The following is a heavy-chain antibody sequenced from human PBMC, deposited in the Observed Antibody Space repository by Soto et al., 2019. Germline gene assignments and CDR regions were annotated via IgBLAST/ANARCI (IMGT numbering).Heavy chain of an antibody. V-gene: IGHV4-39*01. CDR2: IYYSGST. CDR1: GGSISSSSYY. D-gene: IGHD5-12*01. CDR3: ARQYSGYADYFDY. J-gene: IGHJ4*02. Sequence: SETLSLTCTVSGGSISSSSYYWGWIRQPPGKGLEWIGSIYYSGSTYYNPSLKSRVTISVDTSKNQFSLKLSSVTAADTAVYYCARQYSGYADYFDYWGQGTLVTVSS.